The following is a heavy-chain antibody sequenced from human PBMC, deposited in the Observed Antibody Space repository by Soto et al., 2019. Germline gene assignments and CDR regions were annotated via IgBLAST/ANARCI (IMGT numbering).Heavy chain of an antibody. CDR3: TRAISHCFDCYYFDY. CDR2: IRSKAYGGTT. D-gene: IGHD2-21*02. V-gene: IGHV3-49*03. J-gene: IGHJ4*02. Sequence: GGSLRLSCTASGFTFGDYAMSWFRQAPGKGLEWVGFIRSKAYGGTTEYAASVKGRFTISRDDSKSIAYLQMNSLKTEDTAVYYCTRAISHCFDCYYFDYWGQGTLVTVSS. CDR1: GFTFGDYA.